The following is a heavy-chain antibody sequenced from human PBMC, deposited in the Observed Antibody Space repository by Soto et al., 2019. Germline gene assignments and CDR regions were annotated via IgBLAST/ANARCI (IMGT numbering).Heavy chain of an antibody. Sequence: QVQLVESGGGVVQPGRSLRLSCAASGFTFSSYGMHWVRQAPGKGLEWVAVIWYDGSNKYYADSVKGRFTISRDNSKNNRYLPMNRQGAEDRAGYYCARELGGILLVPANWFDPWGEGTLVTVSS. V-gene: IGHV3-33*01. J-gene: IGHJ5*02. CDR1: GFTFSSYG. CDR3: ARELGGILLVPANWFDP. D-gene: IGHD2-2*01. CDR2: IWYDGSNK.